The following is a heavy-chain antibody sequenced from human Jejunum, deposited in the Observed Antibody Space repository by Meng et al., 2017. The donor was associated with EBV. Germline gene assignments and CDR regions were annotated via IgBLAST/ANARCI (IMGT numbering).Heavy chain of an antibody. CDR1: GGSIGDNDW. V-gene: IGHV4-4*02. J-gene: IGHJ4*02. CDR3: AGNGYYALEY. Sequence: QVRLQELGPRLEKPSGLCSLTCVVSGGSIGDNDWWSWVRQPPGKGLEWLGEIYHGGGTNYNPSLESRVTISVDKSKNQFSLKLNSVTVADTAVYYCAGNGYYALEYWGPGILVTVSS. CDR2: IYHGGGT. D-gene: IGHD3-22*01.